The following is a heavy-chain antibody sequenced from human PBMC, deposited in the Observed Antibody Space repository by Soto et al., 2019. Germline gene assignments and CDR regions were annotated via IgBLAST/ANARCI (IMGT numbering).Heavy chain of an antibody. J-gene: IGHJ4*02. CDR1: GGSISSGGYY. CDR3: ARGGLRHYLTPTFDY. CDR2: IYYSGST. V-gene: IGHV4-31*03. D-gene: IGHD3-10*01. Sequence: SETLSLTCTVSGGSISSGGYYWSWSRQHPGKGLEWIGYIYYSGSTYYNPSLKSRVTRPVETPKNQFSRKQNSLTAPAPAAYFCARGGLRHYLTPTFDYWGQGTLFTVSS.